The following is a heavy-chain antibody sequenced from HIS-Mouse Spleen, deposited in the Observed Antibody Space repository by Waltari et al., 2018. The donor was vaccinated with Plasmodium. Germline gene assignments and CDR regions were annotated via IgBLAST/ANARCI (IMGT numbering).Heavy chain of an antibody. Sequence: QVQLVESGGGVVQPGRSLRLSCAASGFTFSSYGMHWVRQAPGKGLEWVAVISYDGSNKYYADSVKGRFTISRDNSKNTRYLQMNSLRAEDTAVYYCAKDHPGGQYSSGWYLLQHWGQGTLVTVSS. D-gene: IGHD6-19*01. J-gene: IGHJ1*01. CDR1: GFTFSSYG. CDR3: AKDHPGGQYSSGWYLLQH. V-gene: IGHV3-30*18. CDR2: ISYDGSNK.